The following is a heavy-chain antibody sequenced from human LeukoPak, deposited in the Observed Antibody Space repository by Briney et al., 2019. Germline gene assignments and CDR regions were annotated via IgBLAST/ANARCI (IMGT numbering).Heavy chain of an antibody. V-gene: IGHV3-23*01. J-gene: IGHJ4*02. CDR1: GFTFSSYG. D-gene: IGHD2-15*01. CDR2: ISDSGGAT. CDR3: AKVAVGWVAFEY. Sequence: GGSLRLSCAASGFTFSSYGMSWVRHGPGKGLEWVSAISDSGGATYYADSVKGRFTISRDNSKNTLYLQVNSLRSDDTAVYYCAKVAVGWVAFEYWGQGTLVTVSS.